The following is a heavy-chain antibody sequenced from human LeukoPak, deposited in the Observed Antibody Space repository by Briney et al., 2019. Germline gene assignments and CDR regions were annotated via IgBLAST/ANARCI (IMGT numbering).Heavy chain of an antibody. CDR1: GFTFDDYV. D-gene: IGHD4-17*01. CDR2: ISPSGDIT. V-gene: IGHV3-23*01. J-gene: IGHJ4*02. CDR3: ARVRMTTVTVFDY. Sequence: GGSLRLSCAASGFTFDDYVMHWVRQAPGKGLEWVSGISPSGDITYYADSVKGRFTISRDNSKNTLYLEVISLTAEDTAVYYCARVRMTTVTVFDYWGQGTLVTVSS.